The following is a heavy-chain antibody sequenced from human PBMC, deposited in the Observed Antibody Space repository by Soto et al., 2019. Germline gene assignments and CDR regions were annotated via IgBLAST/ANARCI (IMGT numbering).Heavy chain of an antibody. V-gene: IGHV3-30-3*01. D-gene: IGHD6-13*01. CDR1: GFTFSSYA. J-gene: IGHJ6*02. Sequence: QVQLVESGGGVVQPGRSLRLSCAASGFTFSSYAMHWVRQARGKGLEWVAVISYDGSNKYYADSVKGRFTISRDNSKNTLYLQMNSLRAEDTAVYYCARDLIAAAGYYYGMDVWGQGTTVTVSS. CDR3: ARDLIAAAGYYYGMDV. CDR2: ISYDGSNK.